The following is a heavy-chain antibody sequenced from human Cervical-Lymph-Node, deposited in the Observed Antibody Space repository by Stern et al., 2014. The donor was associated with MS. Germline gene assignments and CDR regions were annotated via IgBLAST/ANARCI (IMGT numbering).Heavy chain of an antibody. V-gene: IGHV3-30*18. CDR1: GFTFSSYG. CDR3: AKDSSIAVAGTGFDY. CDR2: ISYDGSNK. Sequence: QVQLVESGGGVVQPGRSLRLSCAASGFTFSSYGMHWVRQAPGKGLEWVAVISYDGSNKYYADSVKGRFTISRDNSKNTLYLQMNSLRAEDTAVYYCAKDSSIAVAGTGFDYWGQGTLVTVSS. D-gene: IGHD6-19*01. J-gene: IGHJ4*02.